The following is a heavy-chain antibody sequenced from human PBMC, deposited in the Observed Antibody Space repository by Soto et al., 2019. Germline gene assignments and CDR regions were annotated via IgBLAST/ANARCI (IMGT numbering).Heavy chain of an antibody. V-gene: IGHV1-2*04. J-gene: IGHJ6*02. CDR1: GYTFTGYY. D-gene: IGHD3-22*01. CDR3: ARDIRSGYYRYCYYSYGLDV. CDR2: INPNRGGT. Sequence: ASVKVSCKASGYTFTGYYMHWVGQAPGQGLEWMGWINPNRGGTNYAQKFQGWVTMTRDTSFSTAYMELSRLRSDDTAVYYWARDIRSGYYRYCYYSYGLDVWAQGTTVPVSS.